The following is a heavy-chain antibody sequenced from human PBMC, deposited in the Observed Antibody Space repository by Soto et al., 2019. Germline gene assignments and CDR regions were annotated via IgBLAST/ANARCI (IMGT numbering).Heavy chain of an antibody. CDR3: AKDIYDILTGYSRGDGLDL. Sequence: EVQLLESGGGLVQPGGSLRLSCAASGFNFRNYAMSWVRQAPGKGLEWVSVISGGGDSTFYADSVRGRFTISRDNAKNSLYLQMNSLRSEDTALYYCAKDIYDILTGYSRGDGLDLWGHGTMVTVSS. V-gene: IGHV3-23*01. D-gene: IGHD3-9*01. J-gene: IGHJ3*01. CDR1: GFNFRNYA. CDR2: ISGGGDST.